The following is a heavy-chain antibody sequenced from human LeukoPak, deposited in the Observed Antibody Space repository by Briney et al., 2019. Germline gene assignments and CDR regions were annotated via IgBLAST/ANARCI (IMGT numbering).Heavy chain of an antibody. CDR1: GVSITGYY. CDR3: ARDSYYYDSSGYHSLDY. Sequence: PSETLSLTCTVSGVSITGYYWSWIRQPAGKGLEWIGRIHTSGSTNYNSSLKSRVTMSVDTSKNQFSLKLSSVTAADTAVYYCARDSYYYDSSGYHSLDYWGQGTLVTVSS. J-gene: IGHJ4*02. V-gene: IGHV4-4*07. D-gene: IGHD3-22*01. CDR2: IHTSGST.